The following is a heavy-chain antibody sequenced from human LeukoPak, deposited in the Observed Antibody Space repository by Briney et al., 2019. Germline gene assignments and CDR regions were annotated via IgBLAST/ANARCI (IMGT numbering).Heavy chain of an antibody. D-gene: IGHD6-13*01. CDR1: GFTFSSYA. CDR2: ISGSGGST. Sequence: GGSLRLSCAASGFTFSSYAMSWVRQAPGKGLEWVSAISGSGGSTYYADSVKGRFTISRDNSKNTLYLQMNSLRAEDTAVYYCAKETVRYSSSWSRDAFDIWGQGTMVTVSS. V-gene: IGHV3-23*01. CDR3: AKETVRYSSSWSRDAFDI. J-gene: IGHJ3*02.